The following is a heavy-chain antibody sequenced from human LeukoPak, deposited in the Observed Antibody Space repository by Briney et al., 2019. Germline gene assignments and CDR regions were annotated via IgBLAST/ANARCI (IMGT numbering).Heavy chain of an antibody. Sequence: GGSLRLSCAASGFTFSSYWMHWVRQAPGKGLEWVSGINWNGGSTGYADSVKGRFTIPRDNAKNSLYLQMDSLGAEDTALYYCATPGGGDGGFDYWGQGTLVTVSS. J-gene: IGHJ4*02. CDR3: ATPGGGDGGFDY. D-gene: IGHD3-16*01. CDR2: INWNGGST. CDR1: GFTFSSYW. V-gene: IGHV3-20*04.